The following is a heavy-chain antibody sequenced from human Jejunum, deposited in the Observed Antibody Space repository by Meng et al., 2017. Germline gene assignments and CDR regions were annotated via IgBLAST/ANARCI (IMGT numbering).Heavy chain of an antibody. J-gene: IGHJ4*02. CDR2: IHHSGST. V-gene: IGHV4-4*02. Sequence: QVQLQESAPGLLKPSGPLSLTCAVSGGSISTSDWWSWVRQPPGKGLEWIGEIHHSGSTNYNPSLKSRVTISVDKSKNQFSLKLNSVTAADTAVYYCAREWSGSYRHFDYWGQGTLVTVSS. D-gene: IGHD1-26*01. CDR1: GGSISTSDW. CDR3: AREWSGSYRHFDY.